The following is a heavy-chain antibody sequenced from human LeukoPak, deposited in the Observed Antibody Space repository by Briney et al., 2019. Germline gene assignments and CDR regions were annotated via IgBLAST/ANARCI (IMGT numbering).Heavy chain of an antibody. CDR2: ISYDGSNK. Sequence: GGSLRLSCAASGFTFSSYAMHWVRQAPGKGLEWVAVISYDGSNKYYADSVKGRFTISRDSSKNTLYLQMNSLRAEDTAVYYCARVGDSGAVAHGMDVWGQGTTVTVSS. V-gene: IGHV3-30-3*01. CDR1: GFTFSSYA. D-gene: IGHD6-19*01. J-gene: IGHJ6*02. CDR3: ARVGDSGAVAHGMDV.